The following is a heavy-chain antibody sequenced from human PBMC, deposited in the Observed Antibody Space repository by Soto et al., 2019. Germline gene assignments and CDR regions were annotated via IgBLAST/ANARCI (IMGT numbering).Heavy chain of an antibody. CDR3: ARDPTYYDSSGYEEFGSLDY. V-gene: IGHV3-33*01. Sequence: QVQLVESGGGVVQPGRSLRLSCAASGFTFSSYGMHWVRQAPGKGLEWVAVIWYDGSNKYYADSVKGRFTISRDNPKNTLYLQMNSLRAEDTAVYYCARDPTYYDSSGYEEFGSLDYWGQGTLVTVSS. CDR1: GFTFSSYG. D-gene: IGHD3-22*01. CDR2: IWYDGSNK. J-gene: IGHJ4*02.